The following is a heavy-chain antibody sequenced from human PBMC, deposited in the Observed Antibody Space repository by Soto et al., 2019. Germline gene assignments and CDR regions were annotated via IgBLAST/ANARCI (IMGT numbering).Heavy chain of an antibody. CDR1: GFTFSNYA. CDR3: AKYGKIAVAGTCVKYFDC. D-gene: IGHD6-13*01. Sequence: GGSLRLSCAASGFTFSNYAMGWVRQAPGKGLEWASAISGSGNKTYYADSVKGRLIISRDNSKNTLYLQMNSLRAEDTAVYYWAKYGKIAVAGTCVKYFDCWGQGTPVTVSS. V-gene: IGHV3-23*01. CDR2: ISGSGNKT. J-gene: IGHJ4*02.